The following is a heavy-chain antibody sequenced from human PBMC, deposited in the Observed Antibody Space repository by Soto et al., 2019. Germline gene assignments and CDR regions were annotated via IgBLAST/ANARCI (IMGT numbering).Heavy chain of an antibody. CDR1: GFTFDDYA. CDR3: ASTVKGLYYFDC. Sequence: EVQLVESGGGLVQPGRSLRLSCAASGFTFDDYAMHWVRQAPGKGLEWVSGISWNSGSIGYADSVKGRFTISRDNAKNSLYLQMNSLRAEDTALYYCASTVKGLYYFDCWGQGTLVTVSS. J-gene: IGHJ4*02. CDR2: ISWNSGSI. V-gene: IGHV3-9*01.